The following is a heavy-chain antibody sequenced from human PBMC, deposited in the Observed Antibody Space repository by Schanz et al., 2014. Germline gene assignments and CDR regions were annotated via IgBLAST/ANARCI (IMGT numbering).Heavy chain of an antibody. V-gene: IGHV1-69*04. D-gene: IGHD6-6*01. CDR2: IIPILGIA. CDR3: ARDQSPYTNSSDVRYFDY. CDR1: GGTFSSYA. J-gene: IGHJ4*02. Sequence: QVQLVQSGAEVKKPGSPVKVSCKSSGGTFSSYAISWVRQAPGQGLEWMGRIIPILGIANYAQKFQGRVTITADRSTSTAYMELSSLRSDDTAVYYCARDQSPYTNSSDVRYFDYWGQGSLVTVSS.